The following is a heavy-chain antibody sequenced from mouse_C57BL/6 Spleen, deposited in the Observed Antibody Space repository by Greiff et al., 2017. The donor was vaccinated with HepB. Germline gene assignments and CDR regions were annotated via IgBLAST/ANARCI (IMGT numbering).Heavy chain of an antibody. D-gene: IGHD4-1*01. CDR2: INPSSGYT. V-gene: IGHV1-7*01. Sequence: VHLVESGAELAKPGASVKLSCKASGYTFTSYWMHWVKQRPGQGLEWIGYINPSSGYTKYNQKFKDKATLTADKSSSTAYMQLSSLTYEDSAVYYCVPELEGFAYWGQGTLVTVSA. CDR3: VPELEGFAY. J-gene: IGHJ3*01. CDR1: GYTFTSYW.